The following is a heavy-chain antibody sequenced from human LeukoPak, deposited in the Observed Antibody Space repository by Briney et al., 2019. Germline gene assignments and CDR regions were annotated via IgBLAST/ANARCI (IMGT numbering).Heavy chain of an antibody. CDR2: AYYRSKWNI. CDR1: VDSVSSNIAA. Sequence: SQTLSLTCAISVDSVSSNIAAWNWLRQSPSRGLEWLGRAYYRSKWNIDYPASVKSRIIINPDTSRNQISLQLNSVTPEDTAVYYCTRAVHSNEFESWGQGSLVTVSS. D-gene: IGHD6-13*01. CDR3: TRAVHSNEFES. J-gene: IGHJ4*02. V-gene: IGHV6-1*01.